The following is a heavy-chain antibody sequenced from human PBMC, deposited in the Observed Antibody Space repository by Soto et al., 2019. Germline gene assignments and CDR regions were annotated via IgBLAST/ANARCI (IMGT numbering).Heavy chain of an antibody. Sequence: EVQLVESGGGLVQPGGSLRLSCVASGFTFSNYWMYWVRQAPGEGLVWVSRINNDGSGSSYADSVKGRLTISRVNVKNTLYLQMDSLRAEDTAVYYCARGDCVGGTCYSLAGSFYYYMAVWGTGTTVTVFS. J-gene: IGHJ6*03. CDR2: INNDGSGS. V-gene: IGHV3-74*01. CDR1: GFTFSNYW. CDR3: ARGDCVGGTCYSLAGSFYYYMAV. D-gene: IGHD2-15*01.